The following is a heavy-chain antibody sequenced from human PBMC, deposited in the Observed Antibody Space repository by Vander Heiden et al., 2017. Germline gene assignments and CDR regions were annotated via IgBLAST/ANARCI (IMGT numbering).Heavy chain of an antibody. Sequence: EVQMVVSEGGWVLPGRSLRLCCAAAGFTFDDYAMHWVRQAPGKGRECVSGSSWNSGSIGYADSVKGRFTISRDNAKNSLYLQMNSLRAEDTALYYCAKAYYDSSGYYYDYWGQGTLVTVSS. CDR1: GFTFDDYA. D-gene: IGHD3-22*01. J-gene: IGHJ4*02. V-gene: IGHV3-9*01. CDR3: AKAYYDSSGYYYDY. CDR2: SSWNSGSI.